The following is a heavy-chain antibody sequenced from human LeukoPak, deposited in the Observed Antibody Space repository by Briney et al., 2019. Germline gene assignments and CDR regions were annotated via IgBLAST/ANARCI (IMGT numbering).Heavy chain of an antibody. CDR1: GFTFSSYG. D-gene: IGHD3-22*01. CDR3: ARDFSQYYYDSSGYSDY. Sequence: PGGSLRLSCAASGFTFSSYGMHWVRQAPGKGLEWGAFIRYDGGNKYYADSVKGRFTISRDNSKNTLYLQMNSLRAEDTAVYYCARDFSQYYYDSSGYSDYWGQGTLVTVSS. CDR2: IRYDGGNK. J-gene: IGHJ4*02. V-gene: IGHV3-30*02.